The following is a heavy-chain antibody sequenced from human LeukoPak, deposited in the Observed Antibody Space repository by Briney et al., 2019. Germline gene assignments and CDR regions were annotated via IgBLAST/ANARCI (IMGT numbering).Heavy chain of an antibody. J-gene: IGHJ4*02. CDR3: AKDLGGSYYAH. D-gene: IGHD1-26*01. V-gene: IGHV4-34*01. Sequence: SETLSLTCAVYGGSFSGYYWSWIRQPPGKGLEWIGEINHSGSTNYNPSLKSRVAISVDTSKNQFSLKLSSVTAADTAVYYCAKDLGGSYYAHWGQGSLVTVSS. CDR1: GGSFSGYY. CDR2: INHSGST.